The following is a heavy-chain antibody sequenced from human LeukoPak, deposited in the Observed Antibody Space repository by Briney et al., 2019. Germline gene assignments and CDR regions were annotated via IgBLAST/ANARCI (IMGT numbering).Heavy chain of an antibody. D-gene: IGHD3-10*01. V-gene: IGHV1-24*01. CDR2: FDPEDGET. CDR3: ATDRGYYGSGSYGYGMDV. Sequence: ASVKVSCKVSGYTLTELSMHWVRQAPGKGLEWMGGFDPEDGETIYAQKFQGRVTMTEDTSTDTAYMELSSLRSEDTAVYYCATDRGYYGSGSYGYGMDVWGQGTTVTVSS. CDR1: GYTLTELS. J-gene: IGHJ6*02.